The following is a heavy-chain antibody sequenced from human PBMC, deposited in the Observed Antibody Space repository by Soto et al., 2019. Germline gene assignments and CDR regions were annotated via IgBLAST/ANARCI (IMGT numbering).Heavy chain of an antibody. J-gene: IGHJ4*02. V-gene: IGHV3-53*04. Sequence: GGSLRLSCAASGFTVSSNYMSWVRQAPGKGLEWVSVIYSGGSTYYADSVKGRFTISRHNSKNTLYLQMNSLRAEDTAVYYCARAVFRGNYGEFDYWGQGTLVTVSS. CDR1: GFTVSSNY. D-gene: IGHD4-4*01. CDR3: ARAVFRGNYGEFDY. CDR2: IYSGGST.